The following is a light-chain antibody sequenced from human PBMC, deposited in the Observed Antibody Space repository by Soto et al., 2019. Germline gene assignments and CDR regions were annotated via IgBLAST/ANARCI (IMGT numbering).Light chain of an antibody. CDR1: NSDIGAGYD. J-gene: IGLJ1*01. V-gene: IGLV1-40*01. CDR3: QSYDSSLRGV. Sequence: QSVLTQPPSVSEAPGQRVTISCTGSNSDIGAGYDVHWYQQLPGTAPKLVIYANNNRPSGVPDRFSASKSGTSASLAITGLQADDEADYYCQSYDSSLRGVFGTGTKPSVL. CDR2: ANN.